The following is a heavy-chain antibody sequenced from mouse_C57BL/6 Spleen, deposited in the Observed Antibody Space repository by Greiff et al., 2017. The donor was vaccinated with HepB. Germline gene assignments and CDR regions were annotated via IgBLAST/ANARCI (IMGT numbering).Heavy chain of an antibody. CDR1: GYSITSGYF. Sequence: ESGPGLVKPSQSLSLTCSVTGYSITSGYFWHWIRQLPGNQLEWMGYISYDGSNNYNPTLKNRISITRDTSKNQFFLKLQSVTAEDTATYYCARGKGSFDYWGQGTTLTVSS. V-gene: IGHV3-6*01. CDR2: ISYDGSN. J-gene: IGHJ2*01. CDR3: ARGKGSFDY.